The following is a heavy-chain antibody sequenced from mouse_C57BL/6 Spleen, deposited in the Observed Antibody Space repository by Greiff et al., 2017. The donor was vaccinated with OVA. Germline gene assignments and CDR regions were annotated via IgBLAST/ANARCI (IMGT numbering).Heavy chain of an antibody. Sequence: EVQRVESGPGLVKPSQSLSLTCSVTGYSITSGYYWNWIRQFPGNKLEWMGYIRYDGSNNYNPALKNRISITRDTSKNQSFLKLNSVTTEDTATCYCARDRSYYAMDYWGQGTSVTVSS. CDR1: GYSITSGYY. J-gene: IGHJ4*01. CDR3: ARDRSYYAMDY. V-gene: IGHV3-6*01. CDR2: IRYDGSN.